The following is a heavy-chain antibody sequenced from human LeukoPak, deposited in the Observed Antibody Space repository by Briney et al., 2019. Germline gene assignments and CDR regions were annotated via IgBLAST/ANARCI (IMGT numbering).Heavy chain of an antibody. J-gene: IGHJ3*02. CDR2: IYYSGST. CDR3: ARTTRSTGNDAFDI. CDR1: GGSISSSSYY. Sequence: PSETLSLTCAVSGGSISSSSYYWGWIRQPPGKGLEWIGSIYYSGSTYYNPSLKSRVTISVDTSKNQFSLKLSSVTAADTAVYYCARTTRSTGNDAFDIWGQGTMVTVSS. D-gene: IGHD7-27*01. V-gene: IGHV4-39*01.